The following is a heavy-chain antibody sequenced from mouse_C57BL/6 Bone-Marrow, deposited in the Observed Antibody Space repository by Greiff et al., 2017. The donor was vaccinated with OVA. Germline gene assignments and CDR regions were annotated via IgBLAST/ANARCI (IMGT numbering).Heavy chain of an antibody. J-gene: IGHJ2*01. Sequence: EVQGVESGGGLVQPGGSLSLSCAASGFTFTDYYMSWVRQPPGKALEWLGFIRNKANGYTTEYSASVKGRFTISRDNSQSILYLQVNALRAEDSATYYCARYGVPYFDYWGQGTTLTVSS. CDR3: ARYGVPYFDY. CDR1: GFTFTDYY. V-gene: IGHV7-3*01. CDR2: IRNKANGYTT.